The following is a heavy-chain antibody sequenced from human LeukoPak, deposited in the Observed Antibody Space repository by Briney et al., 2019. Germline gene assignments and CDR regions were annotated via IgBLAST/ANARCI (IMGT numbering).Heavy chain of an antibody. V-gene: IGHV3-30*14. CDR2: IWYDGTKK. CDR3: AHSQYYYDSSYFDY. D-gene: IGHD3-22*01. CDR1: GFTFSSYA. Sequence: GRSLRLSCAASGFTFSSYAMHWVRQAPGKGLEWVAVIWYDGTKKYYVDSVKGRFTISRDNSKNTLYLQMSSLRAEDTAVYYCAHSQYYYDSSYFDYWGQGTLVTVSS. J-gene: IGHJ4*02.